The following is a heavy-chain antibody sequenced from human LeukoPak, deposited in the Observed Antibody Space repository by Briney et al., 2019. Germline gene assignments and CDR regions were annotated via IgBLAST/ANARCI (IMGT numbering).Heavy chain of an antibody. CDR3: ARENIMAYLDY. V-gene: IGHV3-30-3*01. Sequence: GGSLRLSCVGSGFSFSSYAMTWVRQAPGKGLEWVAVISYDGSNKYYADSVKGRFTISRDNSKNTLYLQMNSLRAEDTAVYYCARENIMAYLDYWGQGTLVTVSS. CDR1: GFSFSSYA. CDR2: ISYDGSNK. J-gene: IGHJ4*02. D-gene: IGHD2-8*01.